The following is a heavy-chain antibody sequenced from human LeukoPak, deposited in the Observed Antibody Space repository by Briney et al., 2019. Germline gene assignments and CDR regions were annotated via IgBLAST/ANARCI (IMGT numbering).Heavy chain of an antibody. Sequence: SVEVSCKASGGTFSSYAISWVRQAPGQGLEWMGRIIPIFGTANYAQKFQGRVAVTMDTATSTVYMELSSLGSDDTAIYYCARDQIQVWYMVGRFDYWGQGTLVSVSS. J-gene: IGHJ4*02. CDR3: ARDQIQVWYMVGRFDY. CDR2: IIPIFGTA. D-gene: IGHD5-18*01. V-gene: IGHV1-69*05. CDR1: GGTFSSYA.